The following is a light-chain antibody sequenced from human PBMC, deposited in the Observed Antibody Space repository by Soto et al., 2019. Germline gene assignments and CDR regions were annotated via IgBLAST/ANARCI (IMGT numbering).Light chain of an antibody. Sequence: EIVLTQSPGTLSLSPGERATLSCRASQSVSSSYLAWYQQKPGQAPRLLIYGAFTRATGVPGRFSGSWSGTEFTLTISSLQSEDFAVYYCQQYNDWPPVTFGQGTKVEIK. CDR3: QQYNDWPPVT. V-gene: IGKV3-15*01. CDR1: QSVSSSY. CDR2: GAF. J-gene: IGKJ1*01.